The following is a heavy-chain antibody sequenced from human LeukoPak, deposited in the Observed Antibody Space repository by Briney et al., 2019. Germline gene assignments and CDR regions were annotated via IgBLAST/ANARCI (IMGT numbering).Heavy chain of an antibody. CDR2: IYHSGST. J-gene: IGHJ3*02. CDR1: GGSISSGGYS. D-gene: IGHD5-18*01. CDR3: ARVKPSGYSYGYGALNAFDI. V-gene: IGHV4-30-2*01. Sequence: PSETLSLTCAVSGGSISSGGYSWSWIRQPPGKGLEWIGYIYHSGSTYYNPSLKSRVTISVDRSKNQFSLKLSSVTAADTAVYYCARVKPSGYSYGYGALNAFDIWGQGTMVTVSS.